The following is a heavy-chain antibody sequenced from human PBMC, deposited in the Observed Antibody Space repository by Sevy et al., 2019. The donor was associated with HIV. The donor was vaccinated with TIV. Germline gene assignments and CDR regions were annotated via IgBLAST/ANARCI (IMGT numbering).Heavy chain of an antibody. CDR2: IYTSGST. Sequence: SETLSLTCTVSGGSISSGSYYWSWIRQPAGKGLEWIGRIYTSGSTNYNPSLKSRVTISVDTSKNQFSLKLSSVAAADTAVYYCARVPMGRYSYFCYMDVWGKGTTVTVSS. J-gene: IGHJ6*03. V-gene: IGHV4-61*02. CDR1: GGSISSGSYY. D-gene: IGHD5-18*01. CDR3: ARVPMGRYSYFCYMDV.